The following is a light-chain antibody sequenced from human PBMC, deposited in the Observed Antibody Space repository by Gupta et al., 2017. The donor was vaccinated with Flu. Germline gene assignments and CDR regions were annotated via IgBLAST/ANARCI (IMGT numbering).Light chain of an antibody. Sequence: QSALTQPASVSGSPGQSITISCTGTSSDVGAYSYVSWFQQDPGKPPKLMIYEVTNRPSGVSNRFSGSKSGNTASLTNSGLQAEDEADYYCTSFTTSRTWVFGGGTKLTVL. CDR1: SSDVGAYSY. V-gene: IGLV2-14*01. J-gene: IGLJ3*02. CDR2: EVT. CDR3: TSFTTSRTWV.